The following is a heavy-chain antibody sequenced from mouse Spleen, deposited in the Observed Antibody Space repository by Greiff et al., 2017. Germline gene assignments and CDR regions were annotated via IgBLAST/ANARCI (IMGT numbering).Heavy chain of an antibody. CDR3: DRHSHYYGSREGYFDV. V-gene: IGHV2-6-1*01. CDR1: GFSLTSYG. J-gene: IGHJ1*01. Sequence: VQGVETGPGLVAPSQSLSITCTVSGFSLTSYGVHWVRQPPGKGLEWLVVIWSDGSTNYNSALKSRLSISKDNSKSQVFLKMNSLQTDDTAMYYCDRHSHYYGSREGYFDVWGAGTTVTVSS. CDR2: IWSDGST. D-gene: IGHD1-1*01.